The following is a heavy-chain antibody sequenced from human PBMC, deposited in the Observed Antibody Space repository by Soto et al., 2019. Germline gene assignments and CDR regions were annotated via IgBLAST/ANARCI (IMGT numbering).Heavy chain of an antibody. CDR2: VYYSGTT. V-gene: IGHV4-59*02. J-gene: IGHJ4*02. D-gene: IGHD4-17*01. CDR1: GGSVTSHH. CDR3: ARTTAVPNTLRSRYFFDY. Sequence: SETLSLTCFVSGGSVTSHHWSWIRQFPGKRLEWIGYVYYSGTTNYNPSLKSRVTISVDLSKNRFSLRLSSVTTADTALYYCARTTAVPNTLRSRYFFDYWGQGTLVTVSS.